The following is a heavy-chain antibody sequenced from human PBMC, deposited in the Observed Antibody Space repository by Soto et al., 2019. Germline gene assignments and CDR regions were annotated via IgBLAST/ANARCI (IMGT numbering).Heavy chain of an antibody. Sequence: SETLSLTCTVSGCSISIYYWSWIRQPPGKGLEWIGYIYYSGSTNYNPSLKSRVTISVDTSKNQFSLKLSSVTAADTAVYYCARYVAFIYAFDIWGQGTMVTVSS. V-gene: IGHV4-59*01. CDR3: ARYVAFIYAFDI. CDR1: GCSISIYY. D-gene: IGHD3-10*02. J-gene: IGHJ3*02. CDR2: IYYSGST.